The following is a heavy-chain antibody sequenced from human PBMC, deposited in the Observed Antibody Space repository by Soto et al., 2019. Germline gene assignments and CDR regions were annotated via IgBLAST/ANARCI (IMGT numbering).Heavy chain of an antibody. CDR1: GGSISSSNW. CDR2: NYHSGST. Sequence: QVQLQESGPGLVKPSGTLSLTCAVSGGSISSSNWWSWVRQPPGNGLEWIGENYHSGSTNYNPSLKRRVNISVDKSKSQFSLKLSSVTAADTAVYFCARVSVSYFDYWGQGTLVTVSS. J-gene: IGHJ4*02. V-gene: IGHV4-4*02. CDR3: ARVSVSYFDY. D-gene: IGHD3-3*02.